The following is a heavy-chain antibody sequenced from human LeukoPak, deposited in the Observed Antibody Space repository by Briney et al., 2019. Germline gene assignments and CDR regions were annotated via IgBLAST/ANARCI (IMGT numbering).Heavy chain of an antibody. Sequence: SETLSLTCTVSSYSISSGYYWGWIRQPPGKGLEWIGNIYHSGNTYYKPSLKSRVTISVDTSKNQFSLKLSSVTAADTAAYYCARHRGGFDLWGQGTMVTVSS. CDR3: ARHRGGFDL. D-gene: IGHD2-15*01. J-gene: IGHJ3*01. V-gene: IGHV4-38-2*02. CDR1: SYSISSGYY. CDR2: IYHSGNT.